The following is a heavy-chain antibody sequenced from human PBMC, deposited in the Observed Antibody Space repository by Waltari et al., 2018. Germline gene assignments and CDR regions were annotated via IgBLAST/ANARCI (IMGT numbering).Heavy chain of an antibody. CDR2: INPNSGGT. V-gene: IGHV1-2*02. CDR1: GYTSTGYY. CDR3: ARVNIQQWLVPFDY. Sequence: QVQLVQSGAAVKKPGASVKVPCKGSGYTSTGYYTPWVRQAPGQGLEGMGWINPNSGGTNYAQKFQGRVTMTRDTSISTAYMELSRLRSDDTAVYYCARVNIQQWLVPFDYWGQGTLVTVSS. J-gene: IGHJ4*02. D-gene: IGHD6-19*01.